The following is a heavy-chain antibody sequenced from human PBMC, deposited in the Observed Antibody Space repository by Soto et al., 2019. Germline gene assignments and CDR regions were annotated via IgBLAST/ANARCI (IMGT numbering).Heavy chain of an antibody. D-gene: IGHD2-2*01. CDR3: ARVPDV. CDR1: SAPVSSTTYT. Sequence: SETLSLTCTVSSAPVSSTTYTWGWIRQPPGKGLEWVASVYYGGRSYHNPSLNSRVTISVDTSKNQFSLKMTSVSAADTAVYYCARVPDVWGQGTTVTVSS. J-gene: IGHJ6*02. CDR2: VYYGGRS. V-gene: IGHV4-39*01.